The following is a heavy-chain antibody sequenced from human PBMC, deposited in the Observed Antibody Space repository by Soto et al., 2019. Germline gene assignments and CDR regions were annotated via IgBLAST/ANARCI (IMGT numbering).Heavy chain of an antibody. D-gene: IGHD3-10*01. CDR2: IYSRGTT. CDR3: ARHPQVPYYGKGLDY. CDR1: GASINNYY. Sequence: QVQLQESGPGLVKPSETLSLTCTVSGASINNYYLSWIRQPPGKQLEWIGYIYSRGTTEYNPSLKSRVTISVDTSKNQVSLQLNSVTAADTAMYYCARHPQVPYYGKGLDYWGQGTLVTVSS. J-gene: IGHJ4*02. V-gene: IGHV4-59*08.